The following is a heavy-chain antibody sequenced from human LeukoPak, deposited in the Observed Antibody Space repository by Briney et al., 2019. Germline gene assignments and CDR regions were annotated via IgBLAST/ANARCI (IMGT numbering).Heavy chain of an antibody. CDR2: ISYDGSNK. CDR1: GFTFSSYA. CDR3: ARPYSSSSGY. Sequence: GGSQRLSYAASGFTFSSYAVHWVRQAPGKGLEWVAVISYDGSNKYYADSVKGRFTISRDNSKNTLYLQMNSLRAEDTAVYYCARPYSSSSGYWGQGTLVTVSS. J-gene: IGHJ4*02. V-gene: IGHV3-30*01. D-gene: IGHD6-6*01.